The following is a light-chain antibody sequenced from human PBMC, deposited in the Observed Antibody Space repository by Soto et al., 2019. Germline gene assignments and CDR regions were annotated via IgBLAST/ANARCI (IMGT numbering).Light chain of an antibody. CDR2: EVS. CDR1: SSDVGGYNY. J-gene: IGLJ1*01. CDR3: AAWDDSLNGV. Sequence: QSVLTQPPSASGSPGQSVTISCTGTSSDVGGYNYVSWYQQHPGKAPKLMIYEVSKRPSGVPDRFSGSKSGTSASLAISGLQSEDEADYYCAAWDDSLNGVFGTGTKVTVL. V-gene: IGLV2-8*01.